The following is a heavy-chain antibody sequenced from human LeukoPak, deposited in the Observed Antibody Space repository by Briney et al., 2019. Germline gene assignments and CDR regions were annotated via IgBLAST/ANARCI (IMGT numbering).Heavy chain of an antibody. CDR3: ARAGGFFSPFGY. V-gene: IGHV4-31*03. CDR2: IYYSGST. CDR1: GGSISSGGYY. Sequence: SETLSLTCTVSGGSISSGGYYWRWSRQHPGKGLEWIGYIYYSGSTYYNPSLKSRVTISVDTSKNQFSLKLSSVTAADTAVYYCARAGGFFSPFGYWGQGTLVTVSS. J-gene: IGHJ4*02. D-gene: IGHD3-3*01.